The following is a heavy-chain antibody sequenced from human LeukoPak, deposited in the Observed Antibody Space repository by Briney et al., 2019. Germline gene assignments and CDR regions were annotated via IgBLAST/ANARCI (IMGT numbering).Heavy chain of an antibody. CDR3: AREVYGDLGWFDP. CDR1: GGSFSGYY. J-gene: IGHJ5*02. V-gene: IGHV4-34*01. D-gene: IGHD4-17*01. CDR2: INHSGST. Sequence: PSETLSLTCAVYGGSFSGYYWSWIRQPPGKGLEWIGEINHSGSTNYNPSLKSRVTISVDTSKNQFSLKLSSVTAADTAVYYCAREVYGDLGWFDPWGQGTLVTVSS.